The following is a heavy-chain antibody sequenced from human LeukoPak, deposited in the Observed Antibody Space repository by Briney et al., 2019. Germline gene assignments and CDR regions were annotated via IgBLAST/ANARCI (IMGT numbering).Heavy chain of an antibody. CDR3: ATYDQQLAFDN. D-gene: IGHD6-13*01. V-gene: IGHV4-4*07. CDR2: MYTSGST. J-gene: IGHJ4*02. Sequence: PSETLSLTCTVSGGSMSSYYWSWIRQPAGKGLEWIGRMYTSGSTNYNPSLKSRVTMSIDTSKKHFSLNLDSATAADTAVYYCATYDQQLAFDNWGQGSLVTVSS. CDR1: GGSMSSYY.